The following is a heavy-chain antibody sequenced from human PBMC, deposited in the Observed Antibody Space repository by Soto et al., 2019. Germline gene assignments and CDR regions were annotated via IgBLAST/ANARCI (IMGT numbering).Heavy chain of an antibody. D-gene: IGHD3-3*01. CDR1: GFTFSSYG. CDR2: ISYDGSNI. CDR3: AKDFDRDVTIFGGIRNSYHCNYGMDV. V-gene: IGHV3-30*18. J-gene: IGHJ6*02. Sequence: GGSLRLSCAASGFTFSSYGMHWVRQAPGKGLEWVAVISYDGSNIYYADSVKGRFTISRDNSKNTLYVQMNSLRAEETAVYYFAKDFDRDVTIFGGIRNSYHCNYGMDVWGHGTKVTVYS.